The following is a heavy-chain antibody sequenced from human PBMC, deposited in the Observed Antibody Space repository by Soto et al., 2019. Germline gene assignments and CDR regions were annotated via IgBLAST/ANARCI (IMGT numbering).Heavy chain of an antibody. CDR2: INHSGST. Sequence: SETLSLTCAVYGGSFSGYYWSWIRQPPGKGLEWIGEINHSGSTNYNPSLKSRVTISVDTSKNQFSLKLSSVTAADTAVYYCAAALKSDFWSGYDDAFDIWGQGTMVTVSS. D-gene: IGHD3-3*01. CDR1: GGSFSGYY. CDR3: AAALKSDFWSGYDDAFDI. J-gene: IGHJ3*02. V-gene: IGHV4-34*01.